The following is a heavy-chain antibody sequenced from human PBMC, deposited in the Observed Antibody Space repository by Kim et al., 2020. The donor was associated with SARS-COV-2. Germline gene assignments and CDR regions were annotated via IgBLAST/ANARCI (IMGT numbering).Heavy chain of an antibody. J-gene: IGHJ6*02. V-gene: IGHV4-39*01. CDR2: IYYSGST. Sequence: SETLSLTCTVSGGSISISSYYWGWIRQPPGKGLEWIGSIYYSGSTYYNPSLKSRVTITVDTSKNKFSLKLSSVTAADTALYYCARGLGGHRWAYGMDVWGQGTTVTVSS. CDR3: ARGLGGHRWAYGMDV. CDR1: GGSISISSYY. D-gene: IGHD1-26*01.